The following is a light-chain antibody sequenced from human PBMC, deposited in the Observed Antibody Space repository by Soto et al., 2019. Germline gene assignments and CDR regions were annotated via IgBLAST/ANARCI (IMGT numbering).Light chain of an antibody. CDR1: QSVSSSQ. V-gene: IGKV3-20*01. CDR2: GAS. Sequence: ESVLKKSPGTLSLTTGEGATLSCRAGQSVSSSQLAWFQQKPGQAPRLLVYGASSRATGIPDRFSGSVSGTDFTLAISRLEPEDFAVYYCQLYGGAPLTFGQGTRLEI. CDR3: QLYGGAPLT. J-gene: IGKJ5*01.